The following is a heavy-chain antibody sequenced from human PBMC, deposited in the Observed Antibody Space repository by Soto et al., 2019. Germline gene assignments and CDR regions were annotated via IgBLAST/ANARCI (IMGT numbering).Heavy chain of an antibody. V-gene: IGHV3-23*01. CDR3: AKELLWFGETRAPIDY. J-gene: IGHJ4*02. Sequence: GGSPRLSFAAPWFPFYSYSLSWGPPAPGEGLEWVSAISGSGGSTYYADSVKGRFTISRDNSKNTLYLQMNSLRVEDTAVYYCAKELLWFGETRAPIDYWGQGTLVTVSS. D-gene: IGHD3-10*01. CDR1: WFPFYSYS. CDR2: ISGSGGST.